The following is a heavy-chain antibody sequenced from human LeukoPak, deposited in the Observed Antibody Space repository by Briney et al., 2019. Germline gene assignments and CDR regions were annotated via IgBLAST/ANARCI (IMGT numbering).Heavy chain of an antibody. V-gene: IGHV3-74*01. D-gene: IGHD3-10*01. J-gene: IGHJ6*02. Sequence: GGSLRLSCAASGFAFSTHWMYWVRQAPGKELVWVSRIRGDGSMTSYADSVKGRFTISRDNAKDTLFLQMTSLRVEDTAVYSCASLLTPYHGSGGGGVDVWGQGTTVTVSS. CDR2: IRGDGSMT. CDR3: ASLLTPYHGSGGGGVDV. CDR1: GFAFSTHW.